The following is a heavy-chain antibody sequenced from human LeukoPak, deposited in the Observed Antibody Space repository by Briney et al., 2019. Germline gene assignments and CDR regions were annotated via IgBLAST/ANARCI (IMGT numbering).Heavy chain of an antibody. V-gene: IGHV1-2*02. CDR1: GYTFTGYY. J-gene: IGHJ4*02. Sequence: ASVKVSCKASGYTFTGYYMHWVRQAPGQGLEWMGWINPNSGGTNYAQKFQGRVTVTRDTSISTAYMELSRLRSDDTAVYYCARAICSGCYAPTDYWGQGTLVTVSS. CDR2: INPNSGGT. CDR3: ARAICSGCYAPTDY. D-gene: IGHD6-19*01.